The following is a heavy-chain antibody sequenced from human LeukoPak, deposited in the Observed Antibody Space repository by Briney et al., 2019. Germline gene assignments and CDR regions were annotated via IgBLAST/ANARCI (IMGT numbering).Heavy chain of an antibody. CDR1: GFTFSSYG. J-gene: IGHJ3*02. V-gene: IGHV3-30*03. CDR2: ISYDGSYK. Sequence: GRSLRLSCAASGFTFSSYGMHWVRQAPGKGLEWVAVISYDGSYKYYADSVKGRFTISRDNSKNTLYLQMNSLRAEDTAVYYCASDIVVVVADSHAFDIWGQGTMVTVSS. D-gene: IGHD2-15*01. CDR3: ASDIVVVVADSHAFDI.